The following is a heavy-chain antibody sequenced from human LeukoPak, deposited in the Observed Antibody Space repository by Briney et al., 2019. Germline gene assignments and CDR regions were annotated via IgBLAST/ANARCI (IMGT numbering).Heavy chain of an antibody. CDR3: AGSLREGRFDP. J-gene: IGHJ5*02. Sequence: PGRSLRLSCAASQIIFSDYGMHWVRQAPGKGLEWVAVIWHDGSKEYYADSVKGRFTVSRDNSKNTLYLQMNSLRADDTAVYYCAGSLREGRFDPWGQGTLVVVSS. V-gene: IGHV3-33*01. CDR2: IWHDGSKE. D-gene: IGHD3-16*01. CDR1: QIIFSDYG.